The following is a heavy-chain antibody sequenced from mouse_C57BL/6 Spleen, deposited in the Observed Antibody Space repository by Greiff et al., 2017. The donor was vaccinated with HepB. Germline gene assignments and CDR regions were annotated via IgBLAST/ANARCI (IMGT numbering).Heavy chain of an antibody. J-gene: IGHJ1*03. CDR1: GFSFNTYA. CDR3: VRLRRWPDWYFDV. D-gene: IGHD2-3*01. V-gene: IGHV10-1*01. CDR2: IRSKSNNYAT. Sequence: EVKLQESGGGLVQPKGSLKLSCAASGFSFNTYAMNWVRQAPGKGLEWVARIRSKSNNYATYYADSVKDRFTISRDDSESMLYLQMNNLKTEDTAMYYCVRLRRWPDWYFDVWGTGTTVTVSS.